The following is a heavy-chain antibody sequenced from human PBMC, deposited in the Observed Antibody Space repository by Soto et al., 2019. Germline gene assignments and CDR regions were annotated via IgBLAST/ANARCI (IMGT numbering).Heavy chain of an antibody. CDR1: GFTFSDHY. J-gene: IGHJ6*01. D-gene: IGHD6-25*01. V-gene: IGHV3-72*01. Sequence: VQLVESGGGSVLPGGSLRLSCKASGFTFSDHYMYWVRQAPGQGLEWVGHIKNKPHNYFTEDAASVKGRFSISRDDSRNSVYLQMDNLRPEDPAVYFCARDGGGYAPLYYYGLDVWGQVTAVTVSS. CDR2: IKNKPHNYFT. CDR3: ARDGGGYAPLYYYGLDV.